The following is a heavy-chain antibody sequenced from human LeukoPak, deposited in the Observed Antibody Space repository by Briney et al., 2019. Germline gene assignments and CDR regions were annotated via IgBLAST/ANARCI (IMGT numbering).Heavy chain of an antibody. D-gene: IGHD5-18*01. Sequence: PSETLSLTCAVYGGSFSGYYWSWIRQPPGKGLEWIGEINHSGSTNYNPSLESRVTISVDTSKNQFSLKLSSVTAADTAVYYCARGEYSYPFDYWGQGTLVTVSS. CDR3: ARGEYSYPFDY. V-gene: IGHV4-34*01. J-gene: IGHJ4*02. CDR1: GGSFSGYY. CDR2: INHSGST.